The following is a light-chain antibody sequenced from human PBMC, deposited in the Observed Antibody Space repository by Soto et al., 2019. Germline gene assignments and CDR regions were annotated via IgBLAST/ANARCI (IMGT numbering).Light chain of an antibody. Sequence: DIQVTQSPSTLSASVGDRLTIPCRASQSIPRWVAWYQQKPGKPPKLFIYEASTLPSGVPSRFRGSGSGTEFTLTISGLLPEDFEAYHCQQLYTLPFTFGQGTRLEIK. CDR3: QQLYTLPFT. CDR1: QSIPRW. J-gene: IGKJ5*01. CDR2: EAS. V-gene: IGKV1-5*01.